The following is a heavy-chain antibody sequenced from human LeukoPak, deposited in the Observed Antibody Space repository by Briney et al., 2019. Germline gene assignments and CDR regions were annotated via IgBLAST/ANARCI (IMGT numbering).Heavy chain of an antibody. V-gene: IGHV4-4*07. CDR3: AREMKGNNDFLTGHYHSYHHGMDV. J-gene: IGHJ6*02. CDR2: IYASGTT. CDR1: GGSINSHY. D-gene: IGHD3-9*01. Sequence: SETLSLTCTVSGGSINSHYWSWIRQPAGKGLEWIGRIYASGTTKYNPSLKSRVDMSVDTSKSQFSLKLSSVTAADTAVYFCAREMKGNNDFLTGHYHSYHHGMDVWGQGTTVIVSS.